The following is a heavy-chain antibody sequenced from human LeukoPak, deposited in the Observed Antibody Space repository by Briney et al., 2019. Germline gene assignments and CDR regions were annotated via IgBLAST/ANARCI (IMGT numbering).Heavy chain of an antibody. J-gene: IGHJ4*02. CDR2: ISGSGGST. D-gene: IGHD6-19*01. CDR1: GFTFSSYA. Sequence: PGGSLRLSCAASGFTFSSYAMSWVRQAPGKGLEWVSAISGSGGSTYYADSVKGRFTISRDNSKNTVYLPMNSLRAEDTAVYYCAKTTTGYSSGRYPGWPVDYWGQGTLVTVSS. CDR3: AKTTTGYSSGRYPGWPVDY. V-gene: IGHV3-23*01.